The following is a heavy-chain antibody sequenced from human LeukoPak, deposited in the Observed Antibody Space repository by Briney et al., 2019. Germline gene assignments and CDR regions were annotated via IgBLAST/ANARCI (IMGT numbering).Heavy chain of an antibody. CDR3: ARLEAEDYYDFWSGYYKNYYYMDV. Sequence: GGSLRLSCAASGFTFSSYAMHWVRQAPGKGLEWVAVISYDGSNKYYADSVKGRFTISRDNAKNSLYLQMNSLRAEDTAVYYCARLEAEDYYDFWSGYYKNYYYMDVWGKGTTVTVSS. CDR2: ISYDGSNK. D-gene: IGHD3-3*01. CDR1: GFTFSSYA. J-gene: IGHJ6*03. V-gene: IGHV3-30*04.